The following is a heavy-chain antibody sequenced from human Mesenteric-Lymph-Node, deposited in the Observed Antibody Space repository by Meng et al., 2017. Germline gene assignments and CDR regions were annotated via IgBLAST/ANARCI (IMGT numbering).Heavy chain of an antibody. J-gene: IGHJ3*02. CDR1: GYTFTGYY. D-gene: IGHD6-19*01. Sequence: VPLVQAGAEGKKPGASVKVSCKASGYTFTGYYMHWVRQAPGQGLEWMGRINPNSGGTNYAQKFQGRVTMTRDTSISTAYMELSRLRSDDTAVYYCARTSSGWYLGSFDIWGQGTMVTVSS. V-gene: IGHV1-2*06. CDR3: ARTSSGWYLGSFDI. CDR2: INPNSGGT.